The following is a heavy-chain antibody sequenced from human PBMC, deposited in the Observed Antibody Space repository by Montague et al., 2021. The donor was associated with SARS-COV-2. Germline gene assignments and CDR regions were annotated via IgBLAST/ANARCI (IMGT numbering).Heavy chain of an antibody. CDR3: AHPRAYCSDTTCYRNWSFDL. D-gene: IGHD2-2*01. CDR2: IYWSDDK. J-gene: IGHJ2*01. CDR1: GFSLKTSGEG. V-gene: IGHV2-5*01. Sequence: PALVKPTQTLTLTCTFSGFSLKTSGEGVGWIRQSPGKAPEWPALIYWSDDKNYSPSLKSRLTISKDTSKNQVVLSMTNMGPVDTATYYCAHPRAYCSDTTCYRNWSFDLWGRGTLVTVSS.